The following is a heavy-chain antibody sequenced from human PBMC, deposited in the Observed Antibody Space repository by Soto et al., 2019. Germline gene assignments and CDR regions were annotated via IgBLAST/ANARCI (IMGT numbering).Heavy chain of an antibody. CDR3: ARLQVGATLLFDD. Sequence: PXQRLPRPGTVSGGSIGSSRYYWGWIRQPPGKGLEWIVSIYYSGSTYYNPSLKSRVTISVDTSKNQFSLKLSSVTAADTAVYYCARLQVGATLLFDDWGQGTLVTVSS. CDR1: GGSIGSSRYY. D-gene: IGHD1-26*01. V-gene: IGHV4-39*01. J-gene: IGHJ4*02. CDR2: IYYSGST.